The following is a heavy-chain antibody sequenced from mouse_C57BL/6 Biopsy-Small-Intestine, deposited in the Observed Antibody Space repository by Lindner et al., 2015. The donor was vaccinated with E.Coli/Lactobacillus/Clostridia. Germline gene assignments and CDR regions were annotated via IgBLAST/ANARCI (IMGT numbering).Heavy chain of an antibody. V-gene: IGHV1-4*01. Sequence: SVKVSCKASGYTFSDYWMHWVRQAPGQGLEWMGQINPNSGGTKYAQKFQDSVTFTRDLSIGTAYMELNSLTSDDTAIYYCARDLGRVGALAVWGQGTTVTVSS. CDR1: GYTFSDYW. J-gene: IGHJ1*01. CDR3: ARDLGRVGALAV. D-gene: IGHD3-1*01. CDR2: INPNSGGT.